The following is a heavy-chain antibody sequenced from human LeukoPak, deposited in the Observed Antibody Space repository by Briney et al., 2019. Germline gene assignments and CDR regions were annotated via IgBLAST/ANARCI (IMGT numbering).Heavy chain of an antibody. V-gene: IGHV3-20*04. CDR2: INWNGGDT. J-gene: IGHJ4*02. Sequence: AGGSLRLSCATSGFTFSDYGMSWVRQAPGKGLEWVSGINWNGGDTSYADSVKGRFTISRDSAKNSLYLRMNSLRAEVTAFYYCARDGRSGWYSDYWGQGALVTVSS. CDR1: GFTFSDYG. CDR3: ARDGRSGWYSDY. D-gene: IGHD6-19*01.